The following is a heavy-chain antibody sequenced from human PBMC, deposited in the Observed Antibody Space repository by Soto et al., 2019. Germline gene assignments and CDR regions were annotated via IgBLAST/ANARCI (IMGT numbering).Heavy chain of an antibody. D-gene: IGHD3-10*01. CDR2: INPNSGGT. V-gene: IGHV1-2*02. Sequence: QVQLVQSGAEVKKPGASVKVSCKASGYTFTGYYMHWVRQAPGQGLEWMGWINPNSGGTNYAQKFQGRVTMTRDTSISTAYMERSRLRSDDTAVYYCARDPMVRVTSYYYYYGMDVWGQGTTVTVSS. CDR3: ARDPMVRVTSYYYYYGMDV. CDR1: GYTFTGYY. J-gene: IGHJ6*02.